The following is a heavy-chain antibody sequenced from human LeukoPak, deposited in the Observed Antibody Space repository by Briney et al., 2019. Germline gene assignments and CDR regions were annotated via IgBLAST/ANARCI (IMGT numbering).Heavy chain of an antibody. V-gene: IGHV1-2*02. J-gene: IGHJ5*02. CDR2: INPNSGDT. CDR1: GYTFTSHY. Sequence: ASVQVSCKASGYTFTSHYFHWVRQAPGQGLEWMGWINPNSGDTNFAQKFQGRVTMTRATSISTVYMELTSLRSDDTALYYCMRGGGNSWFDHWGQGTLVSVSS. CDR3: MRGGGNSWFDH. D-gene: IGHD3-16*01.